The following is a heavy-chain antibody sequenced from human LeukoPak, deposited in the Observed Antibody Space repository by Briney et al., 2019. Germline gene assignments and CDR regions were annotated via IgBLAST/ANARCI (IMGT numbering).Heavy chain of an antibody. D-gene: IGHD4-23*01. V-gene: IGHV3-15*01. J-gene: IGHJ3*02. CDR2: IKSKTDGGTT. Sequence: GGSLRLSCAASGFTFSNAWMSWVRQAPGKGLEWVGRIKSKTDGGTTDYAAPVKGRFTISRDDSKNTLYLQMNSLKTEDTAVYYCTTDLRWLDEGPDAFDIWGQGTMVTVSS. CDR3: TTDLRWLDEGPDAFDI. CDR1: GFTFSNAW.